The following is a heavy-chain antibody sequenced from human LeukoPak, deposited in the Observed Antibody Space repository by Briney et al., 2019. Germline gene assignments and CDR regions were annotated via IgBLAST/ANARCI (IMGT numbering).Heavy chain of an antibody. J-gene: IGHJ3*02. CDR2: INPNSGGT. CDR1: GYTFSSYG. D-gene: IGHD3-22*01. V-gene: IGHV1-2*02. CDR3: ARHYYDSSGFGAFDI. Sequence: ASVKVSCKASGYTFSSYGIIWVRQAPGQGLEWMGWINPNSGGTNYAQKFQGRVTMTRDTSISTAYMELSRLRSDDTAVYYCARHYYDSSGFGAFDIWGQGTMVTVSS.